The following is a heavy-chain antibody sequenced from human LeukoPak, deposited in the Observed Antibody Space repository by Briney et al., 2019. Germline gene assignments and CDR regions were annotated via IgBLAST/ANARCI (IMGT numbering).Heavy chain of an antibody. CDR1: GFTFSSYA. Sequence: GGSLRLSCAASGFTFSSYAMSWVRQAPGKGLEWVSAISGSGGSTYYADSVKGRFTISRDNSKNTLYLQMNSLRAEDTAVYYCAKGNYYDSSGYDAFDIWGQGTMVTVSS. CDR2: ISGSGGST. CDR3: AKGNYYDSSGYDAFDI. D-gene: IGHD3-22*01. V-gene: IGHV3-23*01. J-gene: IGHJ3*02.